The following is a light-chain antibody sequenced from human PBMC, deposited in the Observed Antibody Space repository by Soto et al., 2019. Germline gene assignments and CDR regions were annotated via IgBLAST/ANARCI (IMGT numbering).Light chain of an antibody. J-gene: IGKJ4*01. CDR1: QRVSRSN. CDR2: GAS. Sequence: EIVLTQSPGTLSLSPGERATLSCMASQRVSRSNFAWYQQKPGHAPKLLIYGASSRATGITERFSGARSGTDLTLSINRLEPEDVAVYYCQLYDTSLTFGGGTKV. V-gene: IGKV3-20*01. CDR3: QLYDTSLT.